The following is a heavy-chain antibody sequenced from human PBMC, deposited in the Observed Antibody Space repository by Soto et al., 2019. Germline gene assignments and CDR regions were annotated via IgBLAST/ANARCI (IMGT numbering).Heavy chain of an antibody. Sequence: PGGSLRLSCAASGFTFSEYGMSWVRQAPGKGLEWVSSVSEDGGSAYYADSVKGRFTISRDNSKNTLFLQMNSLRADDTAIYYCAKDRRTLYGLDYWGQGSLATVYS. CDR1: GFTFSEYG. D-gene: IGHD2-8*01. CDR3: AKDRRTLYGLDY. J-gene: IGHJ4*02. V-gene: IGHV3-23*01. CDR2: VSEDGGSA.